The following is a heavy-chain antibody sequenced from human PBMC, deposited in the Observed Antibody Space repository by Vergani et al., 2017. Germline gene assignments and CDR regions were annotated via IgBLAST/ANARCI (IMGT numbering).Heavy chain of an antibody. J-gene: IGHJ5*02. Sequence: QVQLVQSGAEVKKPGASVKVSCKASGYTFTSNYMHWVRQAPGQGLEWMGIINPSGGSTRYAQKFQGRVTMTRDTSIRTAYMELSRLRSDDTAVYYCARDYGYCSSTSCPNWFDPWGQGTLVTVSS. D-gene: IGHD2-2*01. CDR1: GYTFTSNY. CDR2: INPSGGST. CDR3: ARDYGYCSSTSCPNWFDP. V-gene: IGHV1-46*01.